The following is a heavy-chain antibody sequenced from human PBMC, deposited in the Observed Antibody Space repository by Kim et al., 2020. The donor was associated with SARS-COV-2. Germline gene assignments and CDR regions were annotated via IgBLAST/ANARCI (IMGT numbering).Heavy chain of an antibody. J-gene: IGHJ4*02. Sequence: NYARSLQDRVSMSPDTSTGTVYMELRSLTSDDTAVYYCARGGGTYPSDYWGQGTLVTVSS. CDR3: ARGGGTYPSDY. V-gene: IGHV1-18*01. D-gene: IGHD1-26*01.